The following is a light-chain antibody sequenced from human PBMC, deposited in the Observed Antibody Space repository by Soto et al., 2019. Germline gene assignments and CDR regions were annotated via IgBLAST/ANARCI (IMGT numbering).Light chain of an antibody. J-gene: IGLJ3*02. V-gene: IGLV1-47*01. Sequence: QSVLTQPPSASGTPGQRVTISCSGSSSNIGSNFVYWYQQFPGTAPKLLIYRNNQRPSGVPDRFSGSKSGTSASLAISGLPSEDEADYYCAAWDDNLNGQVFGGGTKLTVL. CDR3: AAWDDNLNGQV. CDR1: SSNIGSNF. CDR2: RNN.